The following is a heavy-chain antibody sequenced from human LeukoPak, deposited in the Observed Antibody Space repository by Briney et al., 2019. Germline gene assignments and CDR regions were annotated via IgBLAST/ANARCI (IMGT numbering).Heavy chain of an antibody. D-gene: IGHD6-13*01. Sequence: GASVKVSCKASGYTFTGYYMHWVRQAPGQGLEWMGWINPSSGGTNYAQKFQGWVTMTRDTSISTAYMELSRLRSDDTAVYYCARGPQQLVFDYWGQGTLVTVSS. CDR3: ARGPQQLVFDY. CDR2: INPSSGGT. CDR1: GYTFTGYY. J-gene: IGHJ4*02. V-gene: IGHV1-2*04.